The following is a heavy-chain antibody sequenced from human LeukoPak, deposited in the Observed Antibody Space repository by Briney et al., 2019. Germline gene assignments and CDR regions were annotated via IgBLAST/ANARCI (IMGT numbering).Heavy chain of an antibody. D-gene: IGHD1-26*01. J-gene: IGHJ5*02. CDR2: IIPIFGTA. CDR3: ARGYSVGATVSNWFDP. CDR1: GGTFSSYA. Sequence: ASVKVSCKASGGTFSSYAISWVRQAPGQGLEWMGGIIPIFGTANYAQKFQGRVTITADESTSTAYMELSSLRSEDTAVYYCARGYSVGATVSNWFDPWGQGTLVTVSS. V-gene: IGHV1-69*13.